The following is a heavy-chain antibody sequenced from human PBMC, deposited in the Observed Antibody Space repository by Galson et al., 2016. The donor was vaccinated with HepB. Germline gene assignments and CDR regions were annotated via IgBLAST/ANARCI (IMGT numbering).Heavy chain of an antibody. CDR2: ISIYNGNT. Sequence: QGLEWMGWISIYNGNTNYAQKVQGRVTMTTDTSTSTAYLELRSLRSDDTAVYYCARDKSKITMTDWGQGTLVTVSS. J-gene: IGHJ4*02. CDR3: ARDKSKITMTD. V-gene: IGHV1-18*01. D-gene: IGHD3-22*01.